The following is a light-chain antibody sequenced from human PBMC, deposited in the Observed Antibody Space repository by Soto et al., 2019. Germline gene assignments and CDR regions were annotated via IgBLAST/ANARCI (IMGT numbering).Light chain of an antibody. J-gene: IGLJ3*02. CDR3: SSYTLRNTLVL. CDR2: EVS. V-gene: IGLV2-14*01. CDR1: SSDVGGYNF. Sequence: QSALTQPASVSGSPGQSITISCTGTSSDVGGYNFVSWYQQHPGKAPRLIIYEVSSRPSGVSYRFSGSKSGNTASLTISGLQAEDEADYCSSYTLRNTLVLFGGGTKLTVL.